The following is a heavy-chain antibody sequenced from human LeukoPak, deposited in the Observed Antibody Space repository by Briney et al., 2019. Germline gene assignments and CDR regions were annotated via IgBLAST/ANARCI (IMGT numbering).Heavy chain of an antibody. CDR2: IYTTGST. CDR3: AREAAPEPGSGYYMDV. Sequence: SETLSLTCTVSGGSISNYYWSWIRQPAGKGLEWIGRIYTTGSTDYNPSLKSRVTISLDTSKNQFSRKITSVTAADTAVYYCAREAAPEPGSGYYMDVRGKGTTVTISS. D-gene: IGHD6-13*01. V-gene: IGHV4-4*07. CDR1: GGSISNYY. J-gene: IGHJ6*03.